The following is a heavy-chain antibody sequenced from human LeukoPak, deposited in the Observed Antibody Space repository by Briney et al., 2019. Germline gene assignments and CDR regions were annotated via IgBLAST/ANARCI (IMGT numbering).Heavy chain of an antibody. Sequence: GGSLRLSCAASGFTLSNYWMHWVRQAPGKGLVWVSRVNSDGSSTTYADSVKGRFTISRDNAKNTLYLQMNSLRAEDTALYYCTAIEASGRRKFDYWGRGTLVTVSS. V-gene: IGHV3-74*01. CDR1: GFTLSNYW. J-gene: IGHJ4*02. CDR3: TAIEASGRRKFDY. D-gene: IGHD6-13*01. CDR2: VNSDGSST.